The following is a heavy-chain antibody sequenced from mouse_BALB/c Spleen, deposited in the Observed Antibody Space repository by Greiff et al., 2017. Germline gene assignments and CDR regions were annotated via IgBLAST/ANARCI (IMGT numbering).Heavy chain of an antibody. Sequence: VQLQQPGAELVRPGASVKISCKASGYSFIGYYMHWVKQSHVKSLEWIGRINPYNGATSYNQNFKDKASLTVDKSSSTAYMELHSLTSEDSAVYYCARGLLRYGDAMDYWGQGTSVTVSS. CDR1: GYSFIGYY. CDR2: INPYNGAT. J-gene: IGHJ4*01. CDR3: ARGLLRYGDAMDY. D-gene: IGHD2-14*01. V-gene: IGHV1-31*01.